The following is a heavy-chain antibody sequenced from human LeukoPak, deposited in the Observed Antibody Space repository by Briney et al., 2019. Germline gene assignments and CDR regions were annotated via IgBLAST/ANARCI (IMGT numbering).Heavy chain of an antibody. D-gene: IGHD4-23*01. CDR3: AKDILHGGNSAAYYYGMDV. J-gene: IGHJ6*02. Sequence: TGGSLRLSCAASGFTVDDYAMHWVRQAPGKGLEWVSGISWNSGSIGYADSVKGRFTISRDNAKNSLYLQMNGLRAEDTALYYCAKDILHGGNSAAYYYGMDVWGQGTTVTVSS. V-gene: IGHV3-9*01. CDR2: ISWNSGSI. CDR1: GFTVDDYA.